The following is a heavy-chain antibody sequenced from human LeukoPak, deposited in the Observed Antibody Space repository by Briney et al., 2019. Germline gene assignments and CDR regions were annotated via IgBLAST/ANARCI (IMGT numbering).Heavy chain of an antibody. D-gene: IGHD6-13*01. V-gene: IGHV4-39*01. J-gene: IGHJ3*02. CDR1: GGSISSSSYY. CDR2: IYYSGST. CDR3: ARFSRAGFNDAFDI. Sequence: SETLSLTCTVSGGSISSSSYYWGWIRQPPGKGREWIGSIYYSGSTYYNPSLKSRVTISVDTSKNQFSLKLSSVTAADTAVYYCARFSRAGFNDAFDIWGQGTMVTVSS.